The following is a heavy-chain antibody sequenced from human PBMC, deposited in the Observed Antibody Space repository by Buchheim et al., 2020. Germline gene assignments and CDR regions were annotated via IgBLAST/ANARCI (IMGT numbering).Heavy chain of an antibody. CDR3: ARGLGSWYGGSRFDY. V-gene: IGHV4-34*01. Sequence: QVQLQQWGAGLLKPSETLSLTCAVYGGSFSGYYWSWIRQPPGKGLEWIGEINHSGSTNYNPSLKSRVTISVDTSKNQFSLKLSSVTAADTAVYYCARGLGSWYGGSRFDYWGQGTL. J-gene: IGHJ4*02. CDR1: GGSFSGYY. CDR2: INHSGST. D-gene: IGHD6-13*01.